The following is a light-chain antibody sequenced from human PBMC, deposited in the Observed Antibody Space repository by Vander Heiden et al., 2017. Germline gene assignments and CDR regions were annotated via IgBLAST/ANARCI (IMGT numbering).Light chain of an antibody. CDR1: QSVSSY. V-gene: IGKV3-11*02. Sequence: EIVLTQSPATMSLSTGQRATLSCRASQSVSSYLAWYQQKPGQAPRLLIYDASNRATGVPARFSGSGSERDFTLTISSLEPEDFAIYFCQQRSTWPAAFGGGTMVEIK. CDR2: DAS. CDR3: QQRSTWPAA. J-gene: IGKJ4*01.